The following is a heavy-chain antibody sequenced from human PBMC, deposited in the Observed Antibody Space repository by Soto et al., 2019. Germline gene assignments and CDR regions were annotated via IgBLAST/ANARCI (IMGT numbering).Heavy chain of an antibody. D-gene: IGHD3-22*01. Sequence: ASVKVSCKASGFTFTSSAEQWVRQARGQRLEWIGWIVVGSGNTNYAQKFQERVTITRDMSTSTAYMELSSLRSEDTAVYYCAAVKEMRYYYDSSGYQPAVWGQGTLVTVSS. CDR1: GFTFTSSA. CDR3: AAVKEMRYYYDSSGYQPAV. J-gene: IGHJ4*02. V-gene: IGHV1-58*01. CDR2: IVVGSGNT.